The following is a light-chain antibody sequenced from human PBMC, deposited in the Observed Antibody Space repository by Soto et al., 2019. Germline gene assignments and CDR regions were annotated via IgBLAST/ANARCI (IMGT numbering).Light chain of an antibody. J-gene: IGKJ1*01. CDR1: QGVRSY. V-gene: IGKV1-9*01. Sequence: SQLTQYASSLSASVGEGFTIGCRASQGVRSYLAWFQQRPGKAPKLLILGASTLQNGVPARFSGGGFGTEFTLTITSLQPEDFATYYCHQVYTYPRTFGQGTKVDI. CDR3: HQVYTYPRT. CDR2: GAS.